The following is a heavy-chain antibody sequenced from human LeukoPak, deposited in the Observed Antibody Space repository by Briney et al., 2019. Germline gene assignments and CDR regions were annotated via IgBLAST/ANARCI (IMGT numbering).Heavy chain of an antibody. CDR1: GYTFTSYG. D-gene: IGHD3-10*01. V-gene: IGHV1-8*03. CDR3: ARRRVVRGWVTQGYFDY. Sequence: ASVKVSCKASGYTFTSYGISWVRQAPGQGLEWMGWMNPNSGNTGYAQKFQGRVTITRNTSISTAYMELSSLRSEDTAVYYCARRRVVRGWVTQGYFDYWGQGTLVTVSS. CDR2: MNPNSGNT. J-gene: IGHJ4*02.